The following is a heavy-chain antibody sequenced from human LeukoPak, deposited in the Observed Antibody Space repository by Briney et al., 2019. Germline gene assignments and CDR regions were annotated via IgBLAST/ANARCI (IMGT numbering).Heavy chain of an antibody. V-gene: IGHV4-59*08. CDR3: GRGYSAMVIGY. J-gene: IGHJ4*02. CDR2: IYYSGST. D-gene: IGHD5-18*01. CDR1: GGSISSYY. Sequence: SETLSLTCTVSGGSISSYYWSWLRQPPGKGLEWIGYIYYSGSTNYNPSLKSRVTISVDTSKNQFSLKLSSVTAADTAVYYCGRGYSAMVIGYWGQGTLVTVSS.